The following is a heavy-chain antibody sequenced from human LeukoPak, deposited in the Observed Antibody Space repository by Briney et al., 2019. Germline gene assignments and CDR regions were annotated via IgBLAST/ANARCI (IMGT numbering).Heavy chain of an antibody. J-gene: IGHJ6*03. CDR2: IYYSGST. Sequence: SDTLSLTCTVSGGSISTFYWGWIRQPPGKGLEWIGYIYYSGSTNYNPSLKSRVTISVDTSKNQFSLKLSSVTAADTAVYYCARGVGSGSYGYYYYYMDVWGKGTTVTISS. D-gene: IGHD3-10*01. V-gene: IGHV4-59*01. CDR3: ARGVGSGSYGYYYYYMDV. CDR1: GGSISTFY.